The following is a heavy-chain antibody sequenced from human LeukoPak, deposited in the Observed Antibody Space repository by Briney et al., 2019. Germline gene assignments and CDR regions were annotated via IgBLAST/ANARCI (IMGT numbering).Heavy chain of an antibody. J-gene: IGHJ4*02. D-gene: IGHD4-17*01. CDR1: GDSTNTHF. Sequence: PSETLPLTCTISGDSTNTHFWSWIRQPPGKGLEWIGYIYYTGTTNYNPSLKSRVTISVDTSKNQFSLKVSSVTAADTGVYYCASKSTDHGELRFDYWGQGTLVTVSS. V-gene: IGHV4-59*11. CDR2: IYYTGTT. CDR3: ASKSTDHGELRFDY.